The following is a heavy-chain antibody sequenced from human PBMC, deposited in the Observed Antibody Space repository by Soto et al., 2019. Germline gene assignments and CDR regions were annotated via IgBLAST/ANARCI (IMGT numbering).Heavy chain of an antibody. CDR2: IDPSDSYT. D-gene: IGHD3-3*01. CDR3: ARLPPDFWSGCYPRNSNYYYYGMDV. J-gene: IGHJ6*02. V-gene: IGHV5-10-1*01. Sequence: GESLKISCKGSGYSFTSYWISWVRQMPGKGLEWMGRIDPSDSYTNYSPSFQGHVTISADKSISTAYLQWSSLKASDTAMYYCARLPPDFWSGCYPRNSNYYYYGMDVWGQGTTVTVSS. CDR1: GYSFTSYW.